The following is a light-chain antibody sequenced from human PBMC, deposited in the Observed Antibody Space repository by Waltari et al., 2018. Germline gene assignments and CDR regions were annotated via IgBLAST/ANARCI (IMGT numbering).Light chain of an antibody. CDR3: SPYAATNNVI. J-gene: IGLJ2*01. CDR2: EVT. Sequence: QSALTQPPSAAGSIGQSVTISCTGTGSDVGGFKYVSCYQQYPGKAPKLLIYEVTKRPSGVPDRFSGSKSGNTASLTVSGLRAEDEGDYYCSPYAATNNVIFGGGTNLTVL. CDR1: GSDVGGFKY. V-gene: IGLV2-8*01.